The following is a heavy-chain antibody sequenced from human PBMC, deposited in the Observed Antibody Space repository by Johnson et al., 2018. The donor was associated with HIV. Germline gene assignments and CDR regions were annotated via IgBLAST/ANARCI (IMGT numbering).Heavy chain of an antibody. CDR2: IKQDGSEK. CDR3: ARQLKYYYDSSGRKGGFDI. CDR1: GFTFSSYW. J-gene: IGHJ3*02. D-gene: IGHD3-22*01. Sequence: VQLVESGGGLIQAGGSLRLSCAASGFTFSSYWMTWVRQAPGKGLEWVANIKQDGSEKYYVDSVKGRFTISRDNAQNTLYLQMNSLRAEDTAVYYCARQLKYYYDSSGRKGGFDIGGQGTRVTVSS. V-gene: IGHV3-7*01.